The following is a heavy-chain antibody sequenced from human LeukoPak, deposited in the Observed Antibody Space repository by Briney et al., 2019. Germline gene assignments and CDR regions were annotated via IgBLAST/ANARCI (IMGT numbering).Heavy chain of an antibody. CDR1: GFTFSSYG. J-gene: IGHJ4*02. V-gene: IGHV3-15*01. D-gene: IGHD1-7*01. CDR2: IKSKTDGGTT. CDR3: TTVYNWNYIELGIFFDY. Sequence: PGGTLRLSGAASGFTFSSYGMSWVRQAPGKGLEWVGRIKSKTDGGTTDYAAPVKGRFTISRDDSKNTLYLQMNSLKTEDTAVYYCTTVYNWNYIELGIFFDYWGQGTLVTVSS.